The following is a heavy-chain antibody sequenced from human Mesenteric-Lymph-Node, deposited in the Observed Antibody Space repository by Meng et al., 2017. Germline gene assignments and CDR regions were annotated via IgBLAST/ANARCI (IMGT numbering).Heavy chain of an antibody. CDR1: GGTFSSYT. Sequence: SVKVSCKASGGTFSSYTISWVRQAPGQGLEWMGRIIPILGIANYAQKFQGRVTITADKSTSTAYMELSRLRSDDTAVYYCARDPDIVVVVAPDYWGQGTLVTVSS. J-gene: IGHJ4*02. D-gene: IGHD2-15*01. V-gene: IGHV1-69*04. CDR2: IIPILGIA. CDR3: ARDPDIVVVVAPDY.